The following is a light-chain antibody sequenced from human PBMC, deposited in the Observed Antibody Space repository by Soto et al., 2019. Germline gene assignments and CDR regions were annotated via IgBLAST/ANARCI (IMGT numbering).Light chain of an antibody. CDR2: DVS. CDR1: SSDVGGYNY. V-gene: IGLV2-14*04. Sequence: PGQSITISCTGTSSDVGGYNYVSWYQQYPGKAPKLMIYDVSNRPSGVSNRFSGSKSGNTASLTISGLQAEDEADYYCSSYTISNTLVFGSGTKVTVL. CDR3: SSYTISNTLV. J-gene: IGLJ1*01.